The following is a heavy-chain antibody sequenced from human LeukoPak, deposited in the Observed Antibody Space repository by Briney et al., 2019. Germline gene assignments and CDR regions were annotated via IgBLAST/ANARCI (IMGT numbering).Heavy chain of an antibody. J-gene: IGHJ3*02. D-gene: IGHD3-9*01. Sequence: GGSVTLSCSPSGFTFDDYCLSWVRQAPGKGREWVSGINWNGGSTGYADSVKGRFTISRDNAKNSLYVQMNSLRAEDTALYYCARATRRHFDRNDAFDIWGQGTMVTVS. CDR2: INWNGGST. CDR1: GFTFDDYC. CDR3: ARATRRHFDRNDAFDI. V-gene: IGHV3-20*04.